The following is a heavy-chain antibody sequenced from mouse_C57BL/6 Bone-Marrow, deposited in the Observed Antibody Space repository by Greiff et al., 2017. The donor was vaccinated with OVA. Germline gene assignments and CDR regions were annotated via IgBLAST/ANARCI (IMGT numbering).Heavy chain of an antibody. V-gene: IGHV3-6*01. CDR3: ARGAYYSNYDGWFAY. J-gene: IGHJ3*01. CDR1: GYSITSGYY. CDR2: ISYDGSN. Sequence: HHPPSRHGLVKPSQSLSLTCSVTGYSITSGYYWNWIRQFPGNKLEWMGYISYDGSNNYNPSLKNRISITRDTSKNQFFLKLNSVTTEDTATYYCARGAYYSNYDGWFAYWGQGTLVTVSA. D-gene: IGHD2-5*01.